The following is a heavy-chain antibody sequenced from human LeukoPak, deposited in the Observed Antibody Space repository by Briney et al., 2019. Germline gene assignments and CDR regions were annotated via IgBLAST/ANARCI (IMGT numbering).Heavy chain of an antibody. Sequence: SETLSLTCAVYGGSFSGYYWSWIRQPPGKGLEWIGEINHSGSTNYNPSLKSRVTISVDTSKNQFSLKLSSVTAADTAVYYCARHLRFRGGYFDYWGQGTLITVSS. CDR2: INHSGST. D-gene: IGHD2-15*01. CDR1: GGSFSGYY. J-gene: IGHJ4*02. CDR3: ARHLRFRGGYFDY. V-gene: IGHV4-34*01.